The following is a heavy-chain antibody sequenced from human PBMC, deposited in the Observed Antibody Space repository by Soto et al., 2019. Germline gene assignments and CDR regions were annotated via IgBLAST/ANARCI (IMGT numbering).Heavy chain of an antibody. J-gene: IGHJ4*02. V-gene: IGHV4-59*01. CDR2: IYYSGST. CDR1: VGSISSYY. CDR3: ARISRPGPVDY. Sequence: SETLYITCTVSVGSISSYYWSWIRQPPGKGLEWIGYIYYSGSTNYNPSLKSRVTISVDTSKNQFSLKLTSVTAADTAVYYCARISRPGPVDYWGQGTLVTVSS. D-gene: IGHD6-6*01.